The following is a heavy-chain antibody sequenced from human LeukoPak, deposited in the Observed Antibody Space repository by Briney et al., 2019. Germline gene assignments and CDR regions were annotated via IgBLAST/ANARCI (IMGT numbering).Heavy chain of an antibody. Sequence: ASVKVSCKASGHPFSNFYIHWVRQAPGHGLEWMGLFNPTDGRAGHAQTFQGRVTMTGDTSTSTFFIEVSGLRFEDTAIYYCSRDLTNWGQGTLLTVAS. CDR2: FNPTDGRA. V-gene: IGHV1-46*03. CDR1: GHPFSNFY. CDR3: SRDLTN. J-gene: IGHJ4*02.